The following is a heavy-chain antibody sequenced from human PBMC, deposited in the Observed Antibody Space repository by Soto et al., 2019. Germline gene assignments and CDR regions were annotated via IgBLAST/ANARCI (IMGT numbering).Heavy chain of an antibody. CDR2: INHSGST. J-gene: IGHJ3*02. V-gene: IGHV4-34*09. CDR3: ARDSSSSGRAAFDI. Sequence: SETLSLTCAVYGGSFSGYYWSWIRQPPGKGLEWIGEINHSGSTNYNPSLKSRVTISVDTSKNQFSLKLSSVTAADTAVYYCARDSSSSGRAAFDIWGQGTMVTVSS. D-gene: IGHD6-6*01. CDR1: GGSFSGYY.